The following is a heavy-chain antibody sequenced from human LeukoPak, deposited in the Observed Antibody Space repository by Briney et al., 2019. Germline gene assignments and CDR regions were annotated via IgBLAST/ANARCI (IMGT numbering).Heavy chain of an antibody. J-gene: IGHJ4*02. CDR3: AKFGRYSSSWFDY. V-gene: IGHV3-30*02. Sequence: PGGSLRLSCAASGFTFSSYGMHWVRQAPGKGLEWVAFIRYDGSNKYYADSVKGRFTISRDNSKNTLYLQMNSLRAEDTAVYYCAKFGRYSSSWFDYWGREPWSPSPQ. CDR2: IRYDGSNK. CDR1: GFTFSSYG. D-gene: IGHD6-13*01.